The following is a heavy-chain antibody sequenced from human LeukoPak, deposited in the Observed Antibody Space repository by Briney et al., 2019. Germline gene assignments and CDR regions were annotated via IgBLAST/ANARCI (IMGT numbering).Heavy chain of an antibody. CDR1: GYTFTGYY. Sequence: ASVKVSCKASGYTFTGYYMHWVRQAPGQGLEWMGWINPNSGGTNYAQKFQGRVTMTRDTSISTAYMELSRLRSDDTAVYYCARADTAFGYYYYMDVWGKGTTVTISS. D-gene: IGHD5-18*01. CDR3: ARADTAFGYYYYMDV. CDR2: INPNSGGT. J-gene: IGHJ6*03. V-gene: IGHV1-2*02.